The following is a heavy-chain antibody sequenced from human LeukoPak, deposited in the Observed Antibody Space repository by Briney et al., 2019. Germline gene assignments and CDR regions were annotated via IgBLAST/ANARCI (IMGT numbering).Heavy chain of an antibody. CDR2: IYYSGST. J-gene: IGHJ4*02. V-gene: IGHV4-39*01. Sequence: TSETLSLTCTVSGGSISSSGYYWGWIRQPPGKGLEWIGSIYYSGSTYYNPSLKSRVTVSVDTSKNQFSLRLSSATAADTAVYYCARQSLPWLHIVVVTAISSFDYWGQGTLVTVSS. CDR3: ARQSLPWLHIVVVTAISSFDY. CDR1: GGSISSSGYY. D-gene: IGHD2-21*02.